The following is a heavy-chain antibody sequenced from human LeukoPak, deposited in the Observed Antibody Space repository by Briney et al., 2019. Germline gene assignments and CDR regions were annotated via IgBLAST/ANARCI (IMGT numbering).Heavy chain of an antibody. V-gene: IGHV1-2*02. J-gene: IGHJ4*02. CDR3: ARIRRVSGSYFDY. CDR1: GYTSTGYY. CDR2: INPNSGGT. D-gene: IGHD1-26*01. Sequence: AASVKVSCKASGYTSTGYYMHWVRQAPGQGLEWMGWINPNSGGTNYAQKFQGRATMTRDTSISTAYMELSRLRSDDTAVYYRARIRRVSGSYFDYWGQGTLVTVSS.